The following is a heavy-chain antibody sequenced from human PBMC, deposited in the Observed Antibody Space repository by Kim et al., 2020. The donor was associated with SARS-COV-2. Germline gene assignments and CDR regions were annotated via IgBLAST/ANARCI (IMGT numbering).Heavy chain of an antibody. V-gene: IGHV4-59*13. CDR3: ASFRGSDIVTLFVVIDAF. Sequence: SETLSLTCTVSGGSISSDYWSWIRQPTGKGLEWIGYIYYSWSTNYNPSLKRRVTISVDKSKNQFSLKLSSLTAADPAVSYCASFRGSDIVTLFVVIDAF. J-gene: IGHJ3*01. CDR1: GGSISSDY. D-gene: IGHD3-3*01. CDR2: IYYSWST.